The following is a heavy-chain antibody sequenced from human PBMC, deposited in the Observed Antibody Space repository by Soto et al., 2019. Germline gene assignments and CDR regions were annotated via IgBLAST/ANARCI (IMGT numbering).Heavy chain of an antibody. CDR3: AKTDGYEVEY. D-gene: IGHD5-18*01. CDR2: IYPGDSDT. CDR1: GYSFVSYW. Sequence: RESLKISCKGSGYSFVSYWIAWVRQMPGKGLEWMGSIYPGDSDTTYSPSIQGQVTISADKSSTTVYLQWNTLEASDTAMYYCAKTDGYEVEYWGQGTQVTVSS. J-gene: IGHJ4*02. V-gene: IGHV5-51*01.